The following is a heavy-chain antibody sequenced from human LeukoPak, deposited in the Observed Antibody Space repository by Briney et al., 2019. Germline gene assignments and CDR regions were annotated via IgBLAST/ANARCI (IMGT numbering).Heavy chain of an antibody. CDR3: ARVAGSPDY. CDR1: GDSISSNNW. CDR2: IHRSGST. Sequence: SETMSLTCAVSGDSISSNNWWSWVRQPPGKGLEWIGEIHRSGSTNYNPSLKSRVTISMDKSKNQFSLKMSSVTAADTAVYYCARVAGSPDYWGQGTLVTVS. V-gene: IGHV4-4*02. D-gene: IGHD3-10*01. J-gene: IGHJ4*02.